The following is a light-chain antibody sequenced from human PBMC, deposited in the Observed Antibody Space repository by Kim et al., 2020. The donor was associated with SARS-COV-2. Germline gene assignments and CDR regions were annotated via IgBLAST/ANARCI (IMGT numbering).Light chain of an antibody. J-gene: IGKJ3*01. Sequence: EIVLTQSPGTLSLSPGERATLSCRVSPTMNSDYLAWYQQRPGQAPRLLISGVSRRATGTPDRFSGSGSGTDFTLTINRLEPEDFAVYYCQQYDTSLGTFGPGTKVDIK. V-gene: IGKV3-20*01. CDR1: PTMNSDY. CDR2: GVS. CDR3: QQYDTSLGT.